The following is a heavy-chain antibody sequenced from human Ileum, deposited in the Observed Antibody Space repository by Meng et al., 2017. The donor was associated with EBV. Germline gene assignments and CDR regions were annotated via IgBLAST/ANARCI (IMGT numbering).Heavy chain of an antibody. CDR2: MYPTGPT. V-gene: IGHV4-4*02. D-gene: IGHD1-26*01. J-gene: IGHJ4*02. CDR1: GGSISRGYW. Sequence: QWLLQAPGPGWVKPAGASSLTSPFSGGSISRGYWWSWVRQSPEKGLEWIGEMYPTGPTYYNPSLKGRVSISIDKSKNQLSLKLNSVTAADTAVYYCVRGGTYYLSYWGQGSLVTVAS. CDR3: VRGGTYYLSY.